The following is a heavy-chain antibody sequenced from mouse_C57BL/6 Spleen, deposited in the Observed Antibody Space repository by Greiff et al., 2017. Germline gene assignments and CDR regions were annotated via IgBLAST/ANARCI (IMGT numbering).Heavy chain of an antibody. D-gene: IGHD1-1*01. J-gene: IGHJ4*01. Sequence: QVQLQQPGAELVRPGSSVKLSCKASGYTFTSYWMDWVKQRPGQGLEWIGNIYPSDSETHYNQKFKDKAKLTVDKSSSTAYMQLSSLTSEDSAVYYCARRGITTVVAGEYYYAMDYWGQGTSVTVSS. V-gene: IGHV1-61*01. CDR3: ARRGITTVVAGEYYYAMDY. CDR2: IYPSDSET. CDR1: GYTFTSYW.